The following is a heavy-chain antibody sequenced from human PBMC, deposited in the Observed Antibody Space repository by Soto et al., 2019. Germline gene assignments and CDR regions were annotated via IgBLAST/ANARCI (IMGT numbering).Heavy chain of an antibody. CDR2: ISSSSSYI. CDR3: ARGRIAARRGDAFDI. D-gene: IGHD6-6*01. J-gene: IGHJ3*02. CDR1: GFTFSSYS. V-gene: IGHV3-21*01. Sequence: GSLRLSCAASGFTFSSYSMNWVRQAPGKGLEWVSSISSSSSYIYYADSVKGRFTISRDNAKNSLYLQMNSLRAEDTAVYYCARGRIAARRGDAFDIWGQGTMVTVSS.